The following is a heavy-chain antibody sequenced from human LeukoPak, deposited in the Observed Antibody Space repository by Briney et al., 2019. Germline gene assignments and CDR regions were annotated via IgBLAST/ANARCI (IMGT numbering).Heavy chain of an antibody. CDR3: ASSTTGSGSSYFDY. CDR2: IYSGGST. Sequence: GESLRLSCAASGFTVSSNYMSWVRQAPGKGLEWVSVIYSGGSTYYADSVKGRFTISRDNSKNTLYLQMNSLRAEDTAVYYCASSTTGSGSSYFDYWGQGTLVTVSS. V-gene: IGHV3-53*01. J-gene: IGHJ4*02. D-gene: IGHD3-10*01. CDR1: GFTVSSNY.